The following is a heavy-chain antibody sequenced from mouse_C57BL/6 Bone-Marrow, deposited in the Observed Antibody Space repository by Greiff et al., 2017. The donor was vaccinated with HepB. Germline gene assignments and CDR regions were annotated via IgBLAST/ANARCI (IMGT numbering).Heavy chain of an antibody. V-gene: IGHV14-2*01. CDR3: ARSPWLLPFAY. J-gene: IGHJ3*01. CDR2: IDPEDGDT. D-gene: IGHD2-3*01. Sequence: VQLQQSGAELVKPGASVKLSCTASGFNIKDYYMHWVKQRTEQGLEWIGRIDPEDGDTKYAPKFQGKATITADTSSNTAYLQLSSLTSEDTAVYYWARSPWLLPFAYWGQGTLVTVSA. CDR1: GFNIKDYY.